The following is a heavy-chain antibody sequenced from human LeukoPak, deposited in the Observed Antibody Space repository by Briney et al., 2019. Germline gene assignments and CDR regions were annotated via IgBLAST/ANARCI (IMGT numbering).Heavy chain of an antibody. V-gene: IGHV1-2*02. Sequence: ASVKVSCTASGYTFTGYYMHWVRQAPGQGLEWMGWINPNSGGTNYAQKFQGRVTMTRDTSISTAYMELSRLRSDDTAVYYCARDPRGGNSYYYYYYMDVWGKGTTVTVS. CDR1: GYTFTGYY. D-gene: IGHD4-23*01. CDR2: INPNSGGT. CDR3: ARDPRGGNSYYYYYYMDV. J-gene: IGHJ6*03.